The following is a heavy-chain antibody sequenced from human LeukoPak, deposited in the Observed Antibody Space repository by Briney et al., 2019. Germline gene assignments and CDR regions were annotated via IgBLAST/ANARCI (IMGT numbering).Heavy chain of an antibody. Sequence: PGGSLRLSCAASGFTFSSYSMNWVRQAPGKGLEWVSSISSSSSYIYYADSVKGRFTISRDNAKNSLYLQMNSLRAEDTAVYYCARDRSGSYDAFDTWGQGTMVTVSS. V-gene: IGHV3-21*01. J-gene: IGHJ3*02. D-gene: IGHD1-26*01. CDR3: ARDRSGSYDAFDT. CDR2: ISSSSSYI. CDR1: GFTFSSYS.